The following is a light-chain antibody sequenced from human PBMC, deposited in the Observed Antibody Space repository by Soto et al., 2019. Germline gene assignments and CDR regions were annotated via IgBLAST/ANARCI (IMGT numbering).Light chain of an antibody. CDR2: DAS. J-gene: IGKJ2*01. V-gene: IGKV1-33*01. CDR3: QQYYSPPYT. CDR1: QDISNY. Sequence: DIQMTQSPSSLSASVGDRVTITCQASQDISNYLNWYQQKPGKAPKLLIYDASNLETGVPSRFSGSGSGTDFTLTINSLQAEDVAVYYCQQYYSPPYTFGQGTKLEIK.